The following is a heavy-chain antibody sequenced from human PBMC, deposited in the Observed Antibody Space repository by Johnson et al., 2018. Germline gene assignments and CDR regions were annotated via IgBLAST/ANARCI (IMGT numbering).Heavy chain of an antibody. D-gene: IGHD3-16*01. CDR3: AKVRGLDYYFYMDV. J-gene: IGHJ6*03. CDR2: ISGSGGNT. CDR1: GFTFNSYG. V-gene: IGHV3-23*04. Sequence: VQLVQSGGGVVQPGRSLRLSCEASGFTFNSYGIHWVRQAPGKGLEWVSGISGSGGNTYSADSAKGRFTISRDNAKNTLYLQMNSLRVEDTAVYYCAKVRGLDYYFYMDVWGKGTTVTVSS.